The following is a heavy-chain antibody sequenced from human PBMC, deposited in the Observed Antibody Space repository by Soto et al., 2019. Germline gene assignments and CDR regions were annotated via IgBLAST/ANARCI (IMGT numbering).Heavy chain of an antibody. V-gene: IGHV1-69*01. Sequence: QVQLVQSGAEVKKPGSSVKVSCKASGGTFSSYAISWVRQAPGQGLEWMGGIIPIFGTANYAQKFQGRVTITADESTSTAYMELSSLRSEDTAVYYCVRGPFLEWLYYYYYYGMDVWGQGTTVTVSS. CDR3: VRGPFLEWLYYYYYYGMDV. CDR2: IIPIFGTA. D-gene: IGHD3-3*02. J-gene: IGHJ6*02. CDR1: GGTFSSYA.